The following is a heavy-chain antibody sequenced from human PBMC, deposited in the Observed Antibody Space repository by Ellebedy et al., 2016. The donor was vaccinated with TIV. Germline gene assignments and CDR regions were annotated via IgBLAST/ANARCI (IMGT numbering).Heavy chain of an antibody. J-gene: IGHJ4*02. Sequence: PGGSLRLSCAASGFTFSSYGMHWVRQAPGKGLEWVAVIWYDGSNKYYVDSVKGRFTISRDKSKNTLYLQMNSLRPEDTAVYYCAGYSSTPPKGDYWGRGTLVTVSS. CDR3: AGYSSTPPKGDY. V-gene: IGHV3-33*01. D-gene: IGHD6-19*01. CDR1: GFTFSSYG. CDR2: IWYDGSNK.